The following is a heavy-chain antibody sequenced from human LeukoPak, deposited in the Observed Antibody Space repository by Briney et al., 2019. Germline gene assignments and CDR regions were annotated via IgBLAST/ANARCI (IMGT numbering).Heavy chain of an antibody. V-gene: IGHV3-30*03. CDR3: VRDLILVDTPGDDFDY. D-gene: IGHD4-23*01. Sequence: GGSLRLSCAASGFTFSSYGMHWVRQAPGKGLEWVAVISYDGSNKYYADSVKGRFTISRDNSKNTVSLQMNSLRAEDTAVYYCVRDLILVDTPGDDFDYWGQGALVTVSS. J-gene: IGHJ4*02. CDR2: ISYDGSNK. CDR1: GFTFSSYG.